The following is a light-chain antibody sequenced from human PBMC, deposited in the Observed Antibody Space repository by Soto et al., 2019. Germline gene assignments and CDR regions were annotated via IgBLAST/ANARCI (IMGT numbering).Light chain of an antibody. CDR1: SSDVGGYNY. J-gene: IGLJ1*01. CDR2: EVS. CDR3: SSYAGSNNLYV. Sequence: QSALTQPPSASGSPGQSVTISCTGTSSDVGGYNYVSWYQQHPGKAPKLMIYEVSKRPSGVPDRFSGSKSGNTASLTVSGLQAEDEAEYYCSSYAGSNNLYVCGTGTKLTVL. V-gene: IGLV2-8*01.